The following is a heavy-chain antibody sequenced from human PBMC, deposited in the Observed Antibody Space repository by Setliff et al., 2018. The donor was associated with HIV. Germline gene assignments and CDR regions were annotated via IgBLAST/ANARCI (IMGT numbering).Heavy chain of an antibody. Sequence: SETLSLTCNVSGGSISNYFWSWIRQPPGKGLEWVGYIYSSGRTNYNPSLKSRVTMSVDTSKKQFSLRLTSVTAADSAVYYCARESYGSGTYDYWGQGTLVTVSS. V-gene: IGHV4-4*08. D-gene: IGHD3-10*01. J-gene: IGHJ4*02. CDR2: IYSSGRT. CDR3: ARESYGSGTYDY. CDR1: GGSISNYF.